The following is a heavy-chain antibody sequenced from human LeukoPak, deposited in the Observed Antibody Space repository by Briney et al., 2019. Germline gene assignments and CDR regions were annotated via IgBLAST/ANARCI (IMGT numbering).Heavy chain of an antibody. J-gene: IGHJ5*02. CDR3: ARGLGGSGSYRFDP. CDR1: GYAFISYG. V-gene: IGHV1-18*01. CDR2: ISAYNGNT. Sequence: ASVKVSCKASGYAFISYGISWVRQAPGKGLEWMGWISAYNGNTNYAQKLQGRVTMTTDTSTSTAYMKLRSLRSDDTAVYYCARGLGGSGSYRFDPGGQGTLVTVSS. D-gene: IGHD3-10*01.